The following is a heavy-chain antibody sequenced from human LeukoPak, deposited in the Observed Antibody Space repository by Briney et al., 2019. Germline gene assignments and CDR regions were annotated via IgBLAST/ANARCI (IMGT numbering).Heavy chain of an antibody. Sequence: APVKVSCKASGYTFTSYGISWVRQAPGQGLEWMGWISAYNGNTNYAQKLQGRVTMTTDTSTSTAYMELRSLRSDDTAVYYCARSAAYYYDSSGYYGFPDYWGQGTLVAVSS. D-gene: IGHD3-22*01. CDR1: GYTFTSYG. CDR3: ARSAAYYYDSSGYYGFPDY. J-gene: IGHJ4*02. V-gene: IGHV1-18*01. CDR2: ISAYNGNT.